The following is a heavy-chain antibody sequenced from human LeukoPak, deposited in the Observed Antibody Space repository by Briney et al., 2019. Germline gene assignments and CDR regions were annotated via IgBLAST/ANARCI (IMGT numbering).Heavy chain of an antibody. CDR3: AKAGPNCGGDCFIQGAFDI. D-gene: IGHD2-21*02. CDR1: GFTFSSYG. J-gene: IGHJ3*02. CDR2: IRYDGSNK. V-gene: IGHV3-30*02. Sequence: GGSLRLSCAASGFTFSSYGMHWVRQAPGKWLEWVAFIRYDGSNKYYADSVKGRFTISRDNSKNTLYLQMNSLRAEDTAVYYCAKAGPNCGGDCFIQGAFDIWGQGTMVTVSS.